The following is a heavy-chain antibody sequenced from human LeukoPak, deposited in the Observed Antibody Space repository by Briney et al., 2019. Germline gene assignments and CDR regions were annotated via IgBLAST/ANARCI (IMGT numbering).Heavy chain of an antibody. CDR3: ASSHSSTLRAPFDY. CDR2: VSSSSSYI. Sequence: GGSLRLSCAASGFTFSSYSMNWVRQAPGKGLEWVSSVSSSSSYIYYADSVKGRFTISRDNAKNSLYLQMNSLRAEDTAVYYCASSHSSTLRAPFDYWGQGTLVTVSS. CDR1: GFTFSSYS. D-gene: IGHD6-13*01. V-gene: IGHV3-21*01. J-gene: IGHJ4*02.